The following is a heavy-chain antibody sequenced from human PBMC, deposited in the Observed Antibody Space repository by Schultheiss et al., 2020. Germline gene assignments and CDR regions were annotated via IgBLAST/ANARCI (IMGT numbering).Heavy chain of an antibody. CDR3: ARASSGFDY. J-gene: IGHJ4*02. CDR2: ISSSGSTI. CDR1: GFTFSSYG. D-gene: IGHD6-25*01. V-gene: IGHV3-48*01. Sequence: GGSLRLSCAASGFTFSSYGMHWVRQAPGKGLEWVSYISSSGSTIYYADSVKGRFTISRDNSKNTLYLQMNSLRAEDTAVYYCARASSGFDYWGQGTLVTVSS.